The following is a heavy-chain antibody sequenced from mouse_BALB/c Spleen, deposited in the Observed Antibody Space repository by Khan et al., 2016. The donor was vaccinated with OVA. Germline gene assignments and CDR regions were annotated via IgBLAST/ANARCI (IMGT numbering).Heavy chain of an antibody. V-gene: IGHV3-2*02. Sequence: EVQLQESGPGLVKPSQSLSLTCTVAGYSITSDYAWNWIRQFPGNKLEWMGYISYSGSTGYNPSLKSRISITRATSKNQFFLQLNSVTTEDTATYCCASELGRYYAMDYWGQGTSVTVSS. CDR1: GYSITSDYA. D-gene: IGHD4-1*01. J-gene: IGHJ4*01. CDR2: ISYSGST. CDR3: ASELGRYYAMDY.